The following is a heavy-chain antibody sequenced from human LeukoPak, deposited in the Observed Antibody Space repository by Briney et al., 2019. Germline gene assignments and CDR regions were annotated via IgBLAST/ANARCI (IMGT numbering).Heavy chain of an antibody. CDR3: ARSFRGHYDSSGYDF. J-gene: IGHJ4*02. Sequence: GGSLRLSCAASGFTFSSYTMNWVRQAPGKRLEWVSSISTSSSYIYYADSVKGRFTISRDNAKNSLYLQMNSLRAEDTAVYSCARSFRGHYDSSGYDFWGQGTLVTVSS. D-gene: IGHD3-22*01. V-gene: IGHV3-21*01. CDR1: GFTFSSYT. CDR2: ISTSSSYI.